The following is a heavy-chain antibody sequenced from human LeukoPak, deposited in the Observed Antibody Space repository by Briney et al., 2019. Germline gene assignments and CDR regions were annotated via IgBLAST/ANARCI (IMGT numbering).Heavy chain of an antibody. D-gene: IGHD3-3*01. CDR1: GYTFTSYG. J-gene: IGHJ5*02. Sequence: WASVKVSCKASGYTFTSYGISWVRQAPGQGLEWMGWISAYNGNTNYAQKLQGRVTMTRNTSISTAYMELSSLRSEDTAVYYCARGLSYYHFWSGYYTCWFDPWGQGTLVTVSS. CDR3: ARGLSYYHFWSGYYTCWFDP. V-gene: IGHV1-18*01. CDR2: ISAYNGNT.